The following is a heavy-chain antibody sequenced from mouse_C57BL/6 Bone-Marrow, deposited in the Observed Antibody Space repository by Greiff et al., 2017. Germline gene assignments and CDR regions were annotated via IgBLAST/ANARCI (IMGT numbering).Heavy chain of an antibody. CDR2: ILPGSGST. V-gene: IGHV1-9*01. CDR3: ARGDY. Sequence: VMLVESGAELMKPGASVKLSCKATGYTFTGYWIEWVKQRPGHGLEWIGEILPGSGSTNYNEKFKSKATLTVDKPSSTAYMQLSSLTSEDSAVYYCARGDYWGQGTTLTVSS. J-gene: IGHJ2*01. CDR1: GYTFTGYW.